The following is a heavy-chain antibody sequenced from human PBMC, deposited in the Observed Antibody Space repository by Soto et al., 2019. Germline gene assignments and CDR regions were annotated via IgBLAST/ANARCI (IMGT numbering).Heavy chain of an antibody. J-gene: IGHJ4*02. V-gene: IGHV3-23*01. Sequence: VQLLESGGGLVQPGGSLRLSCAASGFTFSNSAMSWVRQAPGKGREWVSAIGGRGGSTYYADSVKGRFTISRDDSKNTLYLQMSSLRAEDTALYYCAKDTGRGGGSVFDYWGQGTLVTVSS. CDR2: IGGRGGST. D-gene: IGHD2-15*01. CDR1: GFTFSNSA. CDR3: AKDTGRGGGSVFDY.